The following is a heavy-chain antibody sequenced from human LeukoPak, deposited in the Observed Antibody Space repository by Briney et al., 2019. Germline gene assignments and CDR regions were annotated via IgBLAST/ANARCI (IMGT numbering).Heavy chain of an antibody. CDR2: IRGSGSAM. D-gene: IGHD3-9*01. V-gene: IGHV3-48*04. Sequence: GGSLRLSCAASGFSFSEYSMNWVRQAPGKGLEWVSNIRGSGSAMNYADSVKGRFTISRDSAKNSLYLEMSSLRAEDTAVYYCARDRDWSFDYWGQGTLVTVSS. CDR3: ARDRDWSFDY. J-gene: IGHJ4*02. CDR1: GFSFSEYS.